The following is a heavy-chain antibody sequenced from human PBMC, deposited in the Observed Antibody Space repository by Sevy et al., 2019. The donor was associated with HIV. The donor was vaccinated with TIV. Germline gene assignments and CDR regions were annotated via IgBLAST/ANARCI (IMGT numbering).Heavy chain of an antibody. CDR3: ARTAPPDGIAVGGYFQH. CDR1: GGSVSSGSYY. CDR2: IYYSGST. V-gene: IGHV4-61*01. Sequence: SETLSLTCTVSGGSVSSGSYYWSWIRQPPGKGLEWIGYIYYSGSTNYNPSLKSRVTISVDTSKNQFSLKLSSVTAADTAVYYCARTAPPDGIAVGGYFQHWGQGTLVTVSS. J-gene: IGHJ1*01. D-gene: IGHD6-19*01.